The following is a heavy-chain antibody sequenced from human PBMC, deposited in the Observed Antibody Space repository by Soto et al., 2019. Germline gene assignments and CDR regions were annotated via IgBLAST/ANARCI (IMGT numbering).Heavy chain of an antibody. Sequence: GGSLRLSCAASGFTFSSYWMSWVRQAPGKGLEWVANIKQDGSEKYYVDSVKGRFTISRDNAKNSLYLQMNSLRAEDTAVYYCARGGYYYDSSGYYYTDYWGQGTLVTVYS. CDR1: GFTFSSYW. V-gene: IGHV3-7*03. J-gene: IGHJ4*02. D-gene: IGHD3-22*01. CDR3: ARGGYYYDSSGYYYTDY. CDR2: IKQDGSEK.